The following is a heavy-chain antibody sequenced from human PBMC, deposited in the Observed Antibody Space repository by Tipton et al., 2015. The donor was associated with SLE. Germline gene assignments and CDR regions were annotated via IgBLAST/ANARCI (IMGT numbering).Heavy chain of an antibody. D-gene: IGHD5-18*01. CDR1: GFTFSGNG. J-gene: IGHJ6*02. CDR2: IRYDGNYK. CDR3: AKGTEQWLVRDYYYSMDV. V-gene: IGHV3-30*02. Sequence: SLRLSCAASGFTFSGNGMHWVRQAPGKGLEWVAFIRYDGNYKYYADSVKGRFTISRDNSKNTLYLDMNSLRAEDTAVFYCAKGTEQWLVRDYYYSMDVWGQGTTVTVSS.